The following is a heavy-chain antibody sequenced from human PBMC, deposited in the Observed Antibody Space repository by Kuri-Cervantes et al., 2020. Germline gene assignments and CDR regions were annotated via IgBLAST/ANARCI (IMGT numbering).Heavy chain of an antibody. J-gene: IGHJ5*02. D-gene: IGHD2-15*01. CDR1: GGSISSGGYY. V-gene: IGHV4-31*03. CDR2: IYYSGST. Sequence: SETLSLTCTVSGGSISSGGYYWSWIRQHPGKGLEGIGYIYYSGSTYYNPSLKSRVTISVDTSKNQFSLKLSSVTAADTAVYYCASTSEVVGNWFDPWGQGTLVTVSS. CDR3: ASTSEVVGNWFDP.